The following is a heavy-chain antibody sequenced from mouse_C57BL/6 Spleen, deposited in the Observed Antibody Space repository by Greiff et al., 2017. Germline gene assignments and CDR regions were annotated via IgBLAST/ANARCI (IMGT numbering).Heavy chain of an antibody. CDR1: GYTFTSYW. D-gene: IGHD1-1*01. CDR3: SRTLITTVVMYAMDY. V-gene: IGHV1-53*01. J-gene: IGHJ4*01. Sequence: VQLQQPGTELVKPGASVKLSCKASGYTFTSYWMHWVKQRPGQGLEWIGNINPSNGGTNYNEKFKSKATLTVDKSSSTAYMQLNSLTSEDSAVYYYSRTLITTVVMYAMDYWVQGTSVTVSS. CDR2: INPSNGGT.